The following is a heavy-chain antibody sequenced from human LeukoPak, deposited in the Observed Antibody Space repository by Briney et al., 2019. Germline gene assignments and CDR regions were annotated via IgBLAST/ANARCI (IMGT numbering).Heavy chain of an antibody. J-gene: IGHJ3*02. V-gene: IGHV4-39*07. CDR2: VYYSGNT. CDR3: TREYGFMTTVFHAFDI. D-gene: IGHD4-17*01. CDR1: GGSITSSSYY. Sequence: SSETLSLTCTVSGGSITSSSYYWGWIRQPPGKGLEWIGSVYYSGNTYYNSSLKSRVTISVDTSKNQFSLKLSSVTAADTAIYYRTREYGFMTTVFHAFDIWGQGTMVTVSS.